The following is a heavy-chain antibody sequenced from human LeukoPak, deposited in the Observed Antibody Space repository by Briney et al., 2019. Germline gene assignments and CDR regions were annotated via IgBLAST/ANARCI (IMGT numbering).Heavy chain of an antibody. J-gene: IGHJ4*02. CDR1: GFTFSSYA. CDR2: ISGSGGST. V-gene: IGHV3-23*01. Sequence: GGFLRLSCAASGFTFSSYAMSWVRQAPGKGLEWVSAISGSGGSTYYADSVKGRFTISRDNSKNTLYLQMNSLRAEDTAVYYCAKHYLNLFQNHDYWGQGTLVTVSS. D-gene: IGHD1-14*01. CDR3: AKHYLNLFQNHDY.